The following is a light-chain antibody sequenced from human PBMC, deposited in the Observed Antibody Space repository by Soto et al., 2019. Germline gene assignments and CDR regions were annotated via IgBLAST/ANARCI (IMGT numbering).Light chain of an antibody. Sequence: DIQMTQSPSSLSASVGDRVTITCRASQGISNYLAWYQQKPGKVPKLLIYAASTLQSGVPSRCSGSGYGTDFTLTIGSLQPEDVATYDCQNYNSAPQTCGQGTKVELK. CDR2: AAS. V-gene: IGKV1-27*01. J-gene: IGKJ1*01. CDR3: QNYNSAPQT. CDR1: QGISNY.